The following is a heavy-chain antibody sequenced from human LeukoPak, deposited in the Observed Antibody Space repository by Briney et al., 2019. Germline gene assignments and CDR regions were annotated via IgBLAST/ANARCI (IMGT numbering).Heavy chain of an antibody. V-gene: IGHV3-74*01. CDR2: INSDGSST. CDR3: ARDRGYCSSTTSCYQDAFDM. J-gene: IGHJ3*02. D-gene: IGHD2-2*01. CDR1: GFTFSSYW. Sequence: PGGSLRLSCAASGFTFSSYWMHWVRQAPGKGLVWVSRINSDGSSTSYADSVKGRFTISRDNAKNTLYVQMNRLRAEDTAVYYCARDRGYCSSTTSCYQDAFDMGRRGTMVTVSS.